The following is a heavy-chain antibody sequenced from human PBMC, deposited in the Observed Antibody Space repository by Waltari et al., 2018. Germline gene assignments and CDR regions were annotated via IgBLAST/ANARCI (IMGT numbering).Heavy chain of an antibody. CDR3: ATYIGASVGTAAFDV. J-gene: IGHJ3*01. D-gene: IGHD5-12*01. Sequence: GGMRPPPGQGLEWFGTISYAGTTYTNPSLRSRLTMSRDTSKNQLSLTLGSTTAADTAVYYCATYIGASVGTAAFDVWGQGTMVTVSS. V-gene: IGHV4-39*01. CDR2: ISYAGTT.